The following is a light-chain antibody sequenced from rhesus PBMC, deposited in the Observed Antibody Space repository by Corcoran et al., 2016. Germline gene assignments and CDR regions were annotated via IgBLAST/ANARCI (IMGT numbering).Light chain of an antibody. J-gene: IGKJ3*01. CDR3: QQYNSSPFP. CDR2: YVT. V-gene: IGKV1-25*01. Sequence: DIQMTQSPSSVSASVGDRVTITCRASQGISSYLAWYQQKPGKAPKLLIYYVTTLQSGVPSRLSGSGSGTEFTLTISSLQPEDFATYYCQQYNSSPFPFGPGTKLDIK. CDR1: QGISSY.